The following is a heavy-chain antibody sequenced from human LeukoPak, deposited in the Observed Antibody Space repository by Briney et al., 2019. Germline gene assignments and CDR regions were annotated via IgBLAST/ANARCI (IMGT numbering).Heavy chain of an antibody. CDR3: AKDHPTIFGVVIGLGAFDI. CDR2: ISGSGGST. Sequence: GGSLRLSCAASGFTFSSYAMSWVRQAPGKGLEWVSAISGSGGSTYYADSVKGRFTISRDNSKNTLYLQMNSLRAEDTAVYYCAKDHPTIFGVVIGLGAFDIWGQGTMVTVSS. J-gene: IGHJ3*02. CDR1: GFTFSSYA. V-gene: IGHV3-23*01. D-gene: IGHD3-3*01.